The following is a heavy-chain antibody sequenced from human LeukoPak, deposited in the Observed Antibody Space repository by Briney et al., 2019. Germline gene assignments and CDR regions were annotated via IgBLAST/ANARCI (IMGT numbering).Heavy chain of an antibody. J-gene: IGHJ4*02. CDR2: IIPVLEPP. V-gene: IGHV1-69*13. Sequence: ASVKVSCKASGGTFNIFAITWLRQAPGQGLEWMGGIIPVLEPPIYAQKFQGRITFTAEESTSTVYMEVSSLRSEDTAFYYSSLATYSLPFNYWGQGTLVSVSS. D-gene: IGHD2-21*01. CDR3: SLATYSLPFNY. CDR1: GGTFNIFA.